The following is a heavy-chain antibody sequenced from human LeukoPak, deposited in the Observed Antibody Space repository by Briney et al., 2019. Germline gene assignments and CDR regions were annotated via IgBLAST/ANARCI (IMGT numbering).Heavy chain of an antibody. Sequence: PSETLSLTCTVSGGSISSSSYYWGWIRQPPGKGLEWIGSIFHSGSTYYSPSLKSRVTISIDTSKNQFSLKLRSVTAAATAVYYCARHLPGYSNTWPGPCGQGTLVTVSS. J-gene: IGHJ5*02. D-gene: IGHD2-2*01. CDR3: ARHLPGYSNTWPGP. V-gene: IGHV4-39*01. CDR2: IFHSGST. CDR1: GGSISSSSYY.